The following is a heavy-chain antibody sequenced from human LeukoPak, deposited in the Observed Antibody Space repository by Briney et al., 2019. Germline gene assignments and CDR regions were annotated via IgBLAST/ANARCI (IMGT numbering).Heavy chain of an antibody. Sequence: ASVKVSCKASGYSFTSFDINWVRQATGQGLEWMGWMNPNSGNTGYAQKFQGRVTVTRNTSISAAYMELSSLRSEDTAVYYCARGNSGLFDYWGRGTLVTVSS. D-gene: IGHD6-19*01. CDR2: MNPNSGNT. CDR1: GYSFTSFD. J-gene: IGHJ4*02. CDR3: ARGNSGLFDY. V-gene: IGHV1-8*01.